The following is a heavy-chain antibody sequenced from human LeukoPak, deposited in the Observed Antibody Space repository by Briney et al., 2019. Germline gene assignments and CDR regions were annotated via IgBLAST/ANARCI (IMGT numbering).Heavy chain of an antibody. J-gene: IGHJ4*02. V-gene: IGHV3-23*01. CDR1: GFTFSSYA. D-gene: IGHD1-26*01. CDR2: ISGSNDNT. Sequence: GGSLRLSCAASGFTFSSYAMSWVRQAPGKGLEWVSSISGSNDNTYYADSVKDLFTISRDNSKNTLSLQMNSLRAEDTAVYYCARGSVGATDYWGQGTLVTVSS. CDR3: ARGSVGATDY.